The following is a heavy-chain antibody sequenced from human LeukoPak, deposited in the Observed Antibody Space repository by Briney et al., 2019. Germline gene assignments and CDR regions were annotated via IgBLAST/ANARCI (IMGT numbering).Heavy chain of an antibody. CDR1: GGSVSSDSSY. CDR3: ARAVGYDDVTGYSRGWYFDL. J-gene: IGHJ2*01. Sequence: TPSETLSLTCSVSGGSVSSDSSYWTWIRQHPGKGLEWIGYIFYRGNTYYNPSLKSRLSISVDTSKHQFSLTMTSVTAADTAVYYCARAVGYDDVTGYSRGWYFDLWGRGTLVTVSS. CDR2: IFYRGNT. D-gene: IGHD3-9*01. V-gene: IGHV4-31*03.